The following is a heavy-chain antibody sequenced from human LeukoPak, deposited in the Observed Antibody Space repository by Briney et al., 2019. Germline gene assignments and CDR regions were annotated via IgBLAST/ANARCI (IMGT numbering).Heavy chain of an antibody. J-gene: IGHJ4*02. CDR2: IHYSGST. V-gene: IGHV4-59*01. CDR3: ARWGYFDSSAYFVVDY. CDR1: GGSISRDY. D-gene: IGHD3-22*01. Sequence: SETLSLTCAVSGGSISRDYWNWIRQPPGERLEWIGWIHYSGSTAYNPSLESRVTMSVDTSKNHISLKMTSVTAADTATYYCARWGYFDSSAYFVVDYWGQGVPVTVSS.